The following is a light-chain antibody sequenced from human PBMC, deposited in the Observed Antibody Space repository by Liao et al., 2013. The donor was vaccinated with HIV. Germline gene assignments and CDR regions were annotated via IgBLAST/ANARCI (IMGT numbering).Light chain of an antibody. V-gene: IGLV3-21*01. J-gene: IGLJ3*02. CDR1: NIGSKS. CDR2: YDS. CDR3: QVWDSSTAWV. Sequence: SYELTQPPSVSVAPGKTARITCGGNNIGSKSVHWYQQKPGQAPVLVISYDSDRPSGIPERFSGSNSGNTATLTISRVEAGDEADYYCQVWDSSTAWVFGGGTKLTVL.